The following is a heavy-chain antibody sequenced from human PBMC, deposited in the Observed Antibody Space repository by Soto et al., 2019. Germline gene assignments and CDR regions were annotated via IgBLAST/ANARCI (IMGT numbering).Heavy chain of an antibody. D-gene: IGHD3-3*01. Sequence: ASVKVSCKASGYTFTSYDINWVRQATGQGLEWMGWMNPNSGNTGYAQKFQGRVTMTRNTSISTAYMELSRLRSEDTAVYYCERTMRPYYYMDVWGKGITVTVS. J-gene: IGHJ6*03. V-gene: IGHV1-8*01. CDR3: ERTMRPYYYMDV. CDR1: GYTFTSYD. CDR2: MNPNSGNT.